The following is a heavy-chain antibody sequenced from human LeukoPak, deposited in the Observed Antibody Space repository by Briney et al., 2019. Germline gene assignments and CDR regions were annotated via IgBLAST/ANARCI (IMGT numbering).Heavy chain of an antibody. J-gene: IGHJ1*01. CDR1: GYTFTSYA. CDR2: IDTNTGNP. Sequence: ASVKVSCKASGYTFTSYAMNWVRQAPGQGLEWMGWIDTNTGNPTYAQGFTGRFVFSSDTSVSTAYLQISSLKAEDTAVYYCARDRDRMYYYDSPELQHWGQGTLVTVSS. D-gene: IGHD3-22*01. CDR3: ARDRDRMYYYDSPELQH. V-gene: IGHV7-4-1*02.